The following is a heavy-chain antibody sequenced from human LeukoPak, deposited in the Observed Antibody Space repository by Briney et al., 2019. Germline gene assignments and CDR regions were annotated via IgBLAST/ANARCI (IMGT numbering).Heavy chain of an antibody. CDR3: ARGGSSSVFSWFDP. V-gene: IGHV4-34*01. CDR2: INHRGST. Sequence: SETLSLTCAVYGGSFSGYYWSWIRQPPGKGLEWIGEINHRGSTNYNPSLKSRVTISVDTSKNQFSLKLSSVTAADTAVYYCARGGSSSVFSWFDPWGQGTLVTVSS. D-gene: IGHD6-6*01. CDR1: GGSFSGYY. J-gene: IGHJ5*02.